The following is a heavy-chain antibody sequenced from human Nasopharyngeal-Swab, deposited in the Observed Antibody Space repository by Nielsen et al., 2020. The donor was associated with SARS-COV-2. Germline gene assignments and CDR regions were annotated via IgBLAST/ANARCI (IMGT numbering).Heavy chain of an antibody. CDR3: ARERSNFLLDFVYGMDV. V-gene: IGHV3-48*03. CDR1: GFTFSSYE. J-gene: IGHJ6*02. Sequence: GGSLRLSCAASGFTFSSYEMNWVRQAPGKGLEWVSYISSSGSTIYYADSVKGRFTLSRDNAKNSLYLQMNSLRAEDTAVYYCARERSNFLLDFVYGMDVWGQGTTVTVSS. D-gene: IGHD2/OR15-2a*01. CDR2: ISSSGSTI.